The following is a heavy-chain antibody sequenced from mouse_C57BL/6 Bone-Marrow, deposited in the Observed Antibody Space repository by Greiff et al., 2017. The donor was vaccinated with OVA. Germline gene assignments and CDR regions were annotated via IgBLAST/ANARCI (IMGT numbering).Heavy chain of an antibody. CDR1: GFTFSSYA. J-gene: IGHJ4*01. CDR2: ISDGGSYT. V-gene: IGHV5-4*01. CDR3: ARDFGP. Sequence: EVKVEESGGGLVKPGGSLKLSCAASGFTFSSYAMSWVRQTPEKRLEWVATISDGGSYTYYPDNVKGRFTISRDNAKNNLYLQMSHLKSEDTAMYYCARDFGPWGQGTSVTVSS.